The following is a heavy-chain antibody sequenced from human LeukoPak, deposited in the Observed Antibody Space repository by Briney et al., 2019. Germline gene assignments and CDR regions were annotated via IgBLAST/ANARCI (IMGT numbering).Heavy chain of an antibody. CDR1: GGSFSGYY. D-gene: IGHD5-12*01. CDR3: ARAPVATPSEFDY. J-gene: IGHJ4*02. V-gene: IGHV4-34*01. Sequence: SETLSLTCAVYGGSFSGYYWSWIRQPPGKGLEWIGEINHSGSTYYNPSLKSRVAISADTPKNQFSLKLSSTTAADTAVYYCARAPVATPSEFDYWGQGTLVTVSS. CDR2: INHSGST.